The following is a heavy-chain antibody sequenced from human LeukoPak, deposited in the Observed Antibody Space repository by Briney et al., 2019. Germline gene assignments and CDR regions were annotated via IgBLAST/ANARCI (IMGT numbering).Heavy chain of an antibody. D-gene: IGHD6-13*01. Sequence: GGSLRLPCAASGFTFSSYGMHWVRQAPGKGLEWVAVISYDGSNKYYADSVKGRFTISRDNSKNTLYLQMNSLRAEDTAVYYCAKDVAERSSSWYYFDYWGQGTLVTVSS. J-gene: IGHJ4*02. CDR1: GFTFSSYG. V-gene: IGHV3-30*18. CDR3: AKDVAERSSSWYYFDY. CDR2: ISYDGSNK.